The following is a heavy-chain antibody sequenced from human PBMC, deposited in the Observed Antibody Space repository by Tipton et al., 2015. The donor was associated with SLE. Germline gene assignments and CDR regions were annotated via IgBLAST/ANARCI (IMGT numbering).Heavy chain of an antibody. V-gene: IGHV4-34*01. Sequence: TLSLTCAVYGGSFSGYYWSWIRQPPGKGLEWIGEINHSGSTNYNPSLKSRVTISVDTSKNQFSLNLSSVTAADTAVYFCATGKLGRADYWGQGTLVTVSS. CDR1: GGSFSGYY. CDR3: ATGKLGRADY. J-gene: IGHJ4*02. D-gene: IGHD7-27*01. CDR2: INHSGST.